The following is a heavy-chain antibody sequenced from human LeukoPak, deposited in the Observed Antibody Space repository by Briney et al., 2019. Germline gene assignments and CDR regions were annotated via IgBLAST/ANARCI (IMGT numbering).Heavy chain of an antibody. V-gene: IGHV1-2*02. D-gene: IGHD4-11*01. Sequence: ASVTVSCRASGYTFTGYYIHWVRQAPGQGLEWMGWINPNSGGTNYAQKFQGRVTMNRDTSISTAYMELSRLTSDDTAVYYCARDAIVRDYSNSDYWGQGTLVTVSS. CDR2: INPNSGGT. CDR3: ARDAIVRDYSNSDY. J-gene: IGHJ4*02. CDR1: GYTFTGYY.